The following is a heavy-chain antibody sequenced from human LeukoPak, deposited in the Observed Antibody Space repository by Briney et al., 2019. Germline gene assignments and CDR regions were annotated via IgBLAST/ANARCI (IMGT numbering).Heavy chain of an antibody. CDR2: INPHSGGT. D-gene: IGHD6-19*01. V-gene: IGHV1-2*02. Sequence: ASVTVSYKASAYTLTDYYMHWVRQAPGQGVECMGSINPHSGGTNYSPKFQGRVTMTRDTSISTAYMELSRLRSDDPAVYYCARGSGWYYGMDVWGQGTTVTVSS. CDR1: AYTLTDYY. CDR3: ARGSGWYYGMDV. J-gene: IGHJ6*02.